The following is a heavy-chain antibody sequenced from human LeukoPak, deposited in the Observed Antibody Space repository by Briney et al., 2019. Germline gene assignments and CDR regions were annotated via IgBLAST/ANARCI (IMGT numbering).Heavy chain of an antibody. D-gene: IGHD5-18*01. CDR3: ARETYSYGPGGFDY. CDR1: GFTFSSYA. CDR2: ISYDGSNK. Sequence: PGGSLRLSCAASGFTFSSYAMHWVRQAPCKGLEWVAVISYDGSNKYYADSVKGRFTISRDNSKNTLYLQMNSLRAEDTAVYYCARETYSYGPGGFDYWGQGTLVTVSS. J-gene: IGHJ4*02. V-gene: IGHV3-30-3*01.